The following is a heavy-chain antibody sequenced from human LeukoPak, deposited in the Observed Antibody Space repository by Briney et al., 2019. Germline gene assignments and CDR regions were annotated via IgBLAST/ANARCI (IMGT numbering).Heavy chain of an antibody. CDR2: IYSGGGT. CDR3: ARDSHSGSYYRLDY. J-gene: IGHJ4*02. CDR1: GFTVSSNY. Sequence: GGSLRLSCAASGFTVSSNYMSWVRQAPGKGLEWVSVIYSGGGTYYADSVRGRFTISRDNSKSTLYLQMNSLRAEDTAVYYCARDSHSGSYYRLDYWGQGTLVTVSP. V-gene: IGHV3-53*01. D-gene: IGHD1-26*01.